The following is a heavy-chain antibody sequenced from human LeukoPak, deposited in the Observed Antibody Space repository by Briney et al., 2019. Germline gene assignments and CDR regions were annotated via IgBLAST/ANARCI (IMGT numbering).Heavy chain of an antibody. D-gene: IGHD4-23*01. CDR3: AKVDPFYGGKGGIDY. CDR2: ISGSGGST. J-gene: IGHJ4*02. CDR1: GFTFSSYA. Sequence: AGGSLRLSCAASGFTFSSYAMSWVRQAPGKGLEWVSAISGSGGSTYYADSVKGRFTISRDNSKNTLYLQMNSLRAEDTAVYYCAKVDPFYGGKGGIDYWGQGTLVTVSS. V-gene: IGHV3-23*01.